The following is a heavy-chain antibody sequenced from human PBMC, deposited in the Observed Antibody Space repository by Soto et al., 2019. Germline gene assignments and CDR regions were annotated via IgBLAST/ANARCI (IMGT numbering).Heavy chain of an antibody. CDR3: ARARFCTSTSCYHYFDF. CDR2: IYNNGRT. Sequence: SETLSLTCTVSGGSISSSPWSWIRQPPGRGLEWNGYIYNNGRTDYNPSLTSRVTISVDTSKNHFSLKLSSVTPADTAVYYCARARFCTSTSCYHYFDFWGQGTLVTVSS. V-gene: IGHV4-59*01. J-gene: IGHJ4*02. CDR1: GGSISSSP. D-gene: IGHD2-2*01.